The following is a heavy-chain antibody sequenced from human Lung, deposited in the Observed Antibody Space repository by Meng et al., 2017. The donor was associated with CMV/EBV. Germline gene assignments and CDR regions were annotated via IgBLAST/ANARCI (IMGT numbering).Heavy chain of an antibody. CDR1: GVTFSRHP. J-gene: IGHJ6*02. Sequence: SCAASGVTFSRHPMHWVRQAPGKGLEWVAVISYDGGKQYYADSVRGRFTTSRDNSKNILHLQMNSLRAEDTAVYYCARDGRIAGRNWFYGMDVWXQGTXVTVSS. CDR2: ISYDGGKQ. D-gene: IGHD6-6*01. CDR3: ARDGRIAGRNWFYGMDV. V-gene: IGHV3-30-3*01.